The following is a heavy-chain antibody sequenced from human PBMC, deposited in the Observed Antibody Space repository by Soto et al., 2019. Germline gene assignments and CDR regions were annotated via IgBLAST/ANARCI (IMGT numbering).Heavy chain of an antibody. CDR3: ASLYGSGTYAFDI. CDR1: GYTFTSYD. CDR2: MNPNSGNT. D-gene: IGHD3-10*01. V-gene: IGHV1-8*01. Sequence: GASVKVSCKASGYTFTSYDINWVRQATGQGLEWMGWMNPNSGNTGYAQRFRGRVTMTRNTSISTAYMELSSLRSEDTAVHYCASLYGSGTYAFDISGHGTMLTVS. J-gene: IGHJ3*02.